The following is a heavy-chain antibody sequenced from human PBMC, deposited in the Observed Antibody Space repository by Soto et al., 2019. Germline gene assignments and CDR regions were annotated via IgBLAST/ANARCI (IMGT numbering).Heavy chain of an antibody. Sequence: PGGSLRLSCAAAGLNFSDYHMSWIRQAQGKGLECVSYISTSGTTIYFADSLRGRFTISRDTAKNSLYLQMNSLRVEDTAVYYCARPVYRNSNFYGLDVWGQGTTVTVSS. CDR3: ARPVYRNSNFYGLDV. CDR2: ISTSGTTI. V-gene: IGHV3-11*01. D-gene: IGHD1-26*01. CDR1: GLNFSDYH. J-gene: IGHJ6*02.